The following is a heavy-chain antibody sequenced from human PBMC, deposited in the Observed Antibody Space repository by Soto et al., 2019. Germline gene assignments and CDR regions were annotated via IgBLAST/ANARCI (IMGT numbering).Heavy chain of an antibody. CDR2: ISYDGSNK. Sequence: GGSLRLSCAASGFTFSSYGMHWVRQAPGKGLEWVAVISYDGSNKYYADSVKGRFTISRDNSKNTLYLQMNSLRAEDTALYYCAKDLWFGELLGTLLDCWGQGTLVTVSS. CDR3: AKDLWFGELLGTLLDC. D-gene: IGHD3-10*01. V-gene: IGHV3-30*18. CDR1: GFTFSSYG. J-gene: IGHJ4*02.